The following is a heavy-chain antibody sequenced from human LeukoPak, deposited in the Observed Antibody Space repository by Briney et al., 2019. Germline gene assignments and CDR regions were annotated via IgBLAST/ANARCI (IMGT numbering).Heavy chain of an antibody. J-gene: IGHJ3*02. Sequence: GGSLRLSCAASGFTFSNCSMNWVPQAPGKGLVWVTYISSSSTYIYYAESLEGRFTISRDNVRNSLYLQMMSLRAEDTAVYYCAGGFEGTLAFDIWGQGTMVTVSS. V-gene: IGHV3-21*01. D-gene: IGHD5-12*01. CDR2: ISSSSTYI. CDR1: GFTFSNCS. CDR3: AGGFEGTLAFDI.